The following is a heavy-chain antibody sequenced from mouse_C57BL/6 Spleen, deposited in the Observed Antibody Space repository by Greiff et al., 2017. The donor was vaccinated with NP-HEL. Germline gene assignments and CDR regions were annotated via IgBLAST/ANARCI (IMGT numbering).Heavy chain of an antibody. J-gene: IGHJ2*01. D-gene: IGHD1-1*02. V-gene: IGHV7-1*01. CDR2: SRNKANDYTT. CDR3: ARDAEGGYYPDY. Sequence: DVKLVESGGGLVQSGRSLRLSCATSGFTFSDFYMEWVRQAPGKGLEWIAASRNKANDYTTEYSASVKGRFIVSRDTSQSILYLQMNALRAEDTAIYYCARDAEGGYYPDYWGQGTTLTVSS. CDR1: GFTFSDFY.